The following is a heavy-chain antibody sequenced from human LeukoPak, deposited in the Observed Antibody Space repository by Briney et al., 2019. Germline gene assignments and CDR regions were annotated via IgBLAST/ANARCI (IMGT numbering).Heavy chain of an antibody. V-gene: IGHV3-48*01. CDR3: ARAYDGTGSHYYYYMDV. Sequence: GGSLRISCAASGFSFNSYNANWVRPAPGKGLEWVSYISSTDTIYYADSVKGRFTISRDSAKNSLSLQMNSLRAEDTAVYFCARAYDGTGSHYYYYMDVWGKGTTVTVSS. J-gene: IGHJ6*03. CDR2: ISSTDTI. CDR1: GFSFNSYN. D-gene: IGHD3-22*01.